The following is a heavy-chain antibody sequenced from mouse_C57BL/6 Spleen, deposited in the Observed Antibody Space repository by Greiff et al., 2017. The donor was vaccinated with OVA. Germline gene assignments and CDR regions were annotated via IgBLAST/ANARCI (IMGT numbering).Heavy chain of an antibody. D-gene: IGHD2-4*01. V-gene: IGHV1-75*01. Sequence: VKLMESGPELVKPGASVKISCKASGYTFTDYYINWVKQRPGQGLEWIGWIFPGSGSTYYNEKFKGKATLTVDKSSSTAYMLLSSLTSEDSAVYFCARSDDYGWFAYWGQGTLVTVSA. CDR2: IFPGSGST. J-gene: IGHJ3*01. CDR3: ARSDDYGWFAY. CDR1: GYTFTDYY.